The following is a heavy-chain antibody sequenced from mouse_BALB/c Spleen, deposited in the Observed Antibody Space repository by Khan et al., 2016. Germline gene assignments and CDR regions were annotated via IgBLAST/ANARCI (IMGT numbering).Heavy chain of an antibody. CDR1: GYTFTSYT. CDR2: INPTGGYT. J-gene: IGHJ2*01. Sequence: QVQLKESGAELARPGASVKMSCKASGYTFTSYTLHWVTQRPGQGLEWIGYINPTGGYTNYNQIFKDKPKLTADKSSSTAYMLPSSLTPEDSAVYYCAREDYWGQGTTLTVSA. CDR3: AREDY. V-gene: IGHV1-4*01.